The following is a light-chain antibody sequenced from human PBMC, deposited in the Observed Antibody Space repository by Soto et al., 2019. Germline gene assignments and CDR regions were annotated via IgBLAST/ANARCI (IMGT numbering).Light chain of an antibody. J-gene: IGLJ1*01. CDR3: CSYAGSSTSV. V-gene: IGLV2-23*01. CDR1: SSDVGGYNL. Sequence: QSALTQPASVSGSPGQSITISCTGTSSDVGGYNLVSWYQQHPGKAPKLMIYEGSKRPSGVSNRFSGSKSGNTASLTISGLQAVDEADFYCCSYAGSSTSVFGTGTKVTVL. CDR2: EGS.